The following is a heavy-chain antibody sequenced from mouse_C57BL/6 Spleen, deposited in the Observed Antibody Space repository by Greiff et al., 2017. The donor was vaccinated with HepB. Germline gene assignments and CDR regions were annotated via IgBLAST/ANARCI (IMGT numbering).Heavy chain of an antibody. CDR2: ISSGSSTI. CDR1: GFTFSDYG. J-gene: IGHJ3*01. Sequence: EVNVVESGGGLVKPGGSLKLSCAASGFTFSDYGMHWVRPAPETGLEWVAYISSGSSTIYYADTVKGRFTISRDNATNTLFLQMTSLRSEDTAMFCCARQGGAYWGQGTLVTVSA. V-gene: IGHV5-17*01. CDR3: ARQGGAY.